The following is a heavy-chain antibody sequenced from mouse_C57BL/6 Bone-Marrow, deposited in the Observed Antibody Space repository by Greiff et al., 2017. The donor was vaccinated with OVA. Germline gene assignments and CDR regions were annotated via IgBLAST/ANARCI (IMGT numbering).Heavy chain of an antibody. CDR2: ISNGGGST. Sequence: EVMLVESGGGLVQPGGSLKLSCAASGFTFSDYYMYWVRQTPEKRLEWVAYISNGGGSTYYPDTVKGRFTISRDNAKNTLYLQMSRLKSEDTAMYYCARPALDYYGSSYGYFDVWGTGTTVTVSS. CDR3: ARPALDYYGSSYGYFDV. D-gene: IGHD1-1*01. V-gene: IGHV5-12*01. J-gene: IGHJ1*03. CDR1: GFTFSDYY.